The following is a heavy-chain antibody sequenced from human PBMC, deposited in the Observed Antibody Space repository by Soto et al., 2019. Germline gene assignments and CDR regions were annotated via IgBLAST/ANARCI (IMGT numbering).Heavy chain of an antibody. V-gene: IGHV4-30-4*01. CDR1: GGSISGGGYY. J-gene: IGHJ2*01. Sequence: SETLSLTCTVPGGSISGGGYYWSWFRQPPGKGLEWIGYTYDSGSTYYNPSLKSRISISVDTSKNQFSLRLTSVTAADTAVYYCARVIMPRTTEWYFVLWGRGTLVTGXS. CDR3: ARVIMPRTTEWYFVL. D-gene: IGHD4-17*01. CDR2: TYDSGST.